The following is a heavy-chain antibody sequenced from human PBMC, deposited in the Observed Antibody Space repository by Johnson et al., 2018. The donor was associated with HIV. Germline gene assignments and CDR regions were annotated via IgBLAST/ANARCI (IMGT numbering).Heavy chain of an antibody. CDR1: GFTFSSYW. CDR2: IKQDGSEK. Sequence: MLLVESGGGVVQPGRSLRLSCADSGFTFSSYWMSWVRQAPGKGLEWVANIKQDGSEKYYVDSVKGRFTISRDNAKNSLYLQMNSLRAEDTAVYYCAREQFLESDAFDIWGQGTMVTVSS. V-gene: IGHV3-7*01. J-gene: IGHJ3*02. D-gene: IGHD3-3*01. CDR3: AREQFLESDAFDI.